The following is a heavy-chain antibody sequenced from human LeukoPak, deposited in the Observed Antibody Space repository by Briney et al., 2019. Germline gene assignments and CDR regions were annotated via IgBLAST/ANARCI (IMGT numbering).Heavy chain of an antibody. CDR1: GFTFSSYW. J-gene: IGHJ6*02. CDR3: ARDNYYYDSSGYYGPGAYGMDV. Sequence: GGSLRLSCAASGFTFSSYWMHWVRQAPGKGLVWVSRINSDGSSTSYADSVKGRFTISRDNAKNTLYLQMNSLRAEDTAVYYCARDNYYYDSSGYYGPGAYGMDVWGQGTTVTVSS. V-gene: IGHV3-74*01. D-gene: IGHD3-22*01. CDR2: INSDGSST.